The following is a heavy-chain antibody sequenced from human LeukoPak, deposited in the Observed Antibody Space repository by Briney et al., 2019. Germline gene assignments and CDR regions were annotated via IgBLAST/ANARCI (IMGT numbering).Heavy chain of an antibody. V-gene: IGHV3-53*01. J-gene: IGHJ4*02. CDR1: GFTVSSNY. Sequence: GGSLRLSCAASGFTVSSNYMSWVRQAPGKGLEWVSVIYSGGSTYYADSVKGRFTISRDNSKNTLYLQMNSLRAEDTAVYYCARGGSGSYEYYFDYWGQGTLVTVSS. CDR3: ARGGSGSYEYYFDY. D-gene: IGHD1-26*01. CDR2: IYSGGST.